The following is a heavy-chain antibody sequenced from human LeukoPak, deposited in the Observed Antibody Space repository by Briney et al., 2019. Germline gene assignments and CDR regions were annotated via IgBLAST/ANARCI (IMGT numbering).Heavy chain of an antibody. V-gene: IGHV3-30*04. Sequence: GGSLRLSCAASGFSFSSFAMHWVRQAPGKGLEWVAVVSYGGNSKYYADSVKGRFTISRDNSNSTLYVQMNSLRVEDTAVYYCARQYTIGIVGTSLDSWGQGTLVTVSS. CDR1: GFSFSSFA. D-gene: IGHD5-12*01. CDR2: VSYGGNSK. CDR3: ARQYTIGIVGTSLDS. J-gene: IGHJ4*02.